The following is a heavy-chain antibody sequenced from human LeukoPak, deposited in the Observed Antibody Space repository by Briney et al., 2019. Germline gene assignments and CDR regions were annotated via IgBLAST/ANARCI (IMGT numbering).Heavy chain of an antibody. J-gene: IGHJ4*02. CDR3: ARGSSVATPLPTDYFDY. CDR2: IIPILGIA. Sequence: GASVKVSCKASGGTFTSYAISWVRQAPGQGLEWMGGIIPILGIANYAQKFQGRVTITADKSTSTAYMELSSLRSEDTAVYYCARGSSVATPLPTDYFDYWGQGTLVTVSS. D-gene: IGHD5-12*01. CDR1: GGTFTSYA. V-gene: IGHV1-69*10.